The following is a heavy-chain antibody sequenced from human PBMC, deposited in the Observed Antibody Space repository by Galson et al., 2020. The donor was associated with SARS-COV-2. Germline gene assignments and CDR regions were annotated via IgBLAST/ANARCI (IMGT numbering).Heavy chain of an antibody. J-gene: IGHJ6*03. CDR2: IYYSGST. Sequence: SETLSLTCTVSDDSISSYYWSWIRQPPGKGLEWIGYIYYSGSTNYNPSLKSRVIISVDTSKNQFSLKLSSVTAADTAVYYCARNYYYYMDVWGKGTTVTVSS. CDR3: ARNYYYYMDV. CDR1: DDSISSYY. V-gene: IGHV4-59*01.